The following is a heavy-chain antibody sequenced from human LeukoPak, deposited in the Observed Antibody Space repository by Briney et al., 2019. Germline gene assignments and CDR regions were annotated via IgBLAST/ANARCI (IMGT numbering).Heavy chain of an antibody. D-gene: IGHD2-2*03. Sequence: GGFLRLSCAASGFTFDDYGMSWVRQAPGKGLEWDSGINWNGGSTGYADSVKGRFTISRDNAKNSLYLQMNSLRAEDTAVYYCARARMDYFDYWGQGTLVTVSS. CDR1: GFTFDDYG. J-gene: IGHJ4*02. CDR3: ARARMDYFDY. V-gene: IGHV3-20*04. CDR2: INWNGGST.